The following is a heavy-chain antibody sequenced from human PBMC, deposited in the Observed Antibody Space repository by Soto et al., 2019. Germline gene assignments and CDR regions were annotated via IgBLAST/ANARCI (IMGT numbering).Heavy chain of an antibody. CDR3: ARQRPTDGRREFANYYGMDV. CDR1: GGSFSAYY. Sequence: TSETLSLTCAVYGGSFSAYYWSRVRQPPGKGLEWIGEIIHSESTKYNPSLKSRVTISVDTSKNQFSLKLSSVTAADTAVYYCARQRPTDGRREFANYYGMDVWGRGTPVTVSS. J-gene: IGHJ6*02. CDR2: IIHSEST. D-gene: IGHD1-26*01. V-gene: IGHV4-34*12.